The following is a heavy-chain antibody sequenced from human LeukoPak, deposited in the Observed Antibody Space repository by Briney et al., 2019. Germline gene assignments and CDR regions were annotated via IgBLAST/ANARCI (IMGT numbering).Heavy chain of an antibody. D-gene: IGHD3-10*01. J-gene: IGHJ4*02. CDR1: GGPFSGYY. V-gene: IGHV4-34*01. CDR3: ARGSLYGSGSYYPEYYFDY. CDR2: INHSGST. Sequence: SETLSLTCAVYGGPFSGYYWSWIRQPPGKGLEWIGEINHSGSTNYNPSPKSRVTISVDTSKNQFSLKLSSVTAADTAVYYCARGSLYGSGSYYPEYYFDYWGQGTLVTVSS.